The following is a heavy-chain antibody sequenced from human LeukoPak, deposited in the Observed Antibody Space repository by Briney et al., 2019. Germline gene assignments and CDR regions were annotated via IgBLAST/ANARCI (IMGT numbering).Heavy chain of an antibody. Sequence: GGSLRLSCAASGFTVSSNYMSWVRQAPGKGLEWVSVIYSGGSTYYADSVKGRFTISRDNSKNTLYLQMNSPRAEDTAVYYCARTNWNYEADAFDIWCQVTMVTVSS. CDR1: GFTVSSNY. V-gene: IGHV3-53*01. D-gene: IGHD1-7*01. J-gene: IGHJ3*02. CDR3: ARTNWNYEADAFDI. CDR2: IYSGGST.